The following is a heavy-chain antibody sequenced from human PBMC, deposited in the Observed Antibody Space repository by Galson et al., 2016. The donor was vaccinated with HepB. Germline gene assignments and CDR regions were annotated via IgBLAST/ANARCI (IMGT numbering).Heavy chain of an antibody. D-gene: IGHD6-25*01. CDR1: GYTFTTYH. V-gene: IGHV1-46*01. CDR3: STGGGYNWFDP. CDR2: INPNGGSA. J-gene: IGHJ5*02. Sequence: SVKVSCKASGYTFTTYHMHWVRQAPGQGLEWMGIINPNGGSASYSPKFQGRVTLTRDTSTSTVYMELSSLKSDDTALYYCSTGGGYNWFDPWGREPWSPSPQ.